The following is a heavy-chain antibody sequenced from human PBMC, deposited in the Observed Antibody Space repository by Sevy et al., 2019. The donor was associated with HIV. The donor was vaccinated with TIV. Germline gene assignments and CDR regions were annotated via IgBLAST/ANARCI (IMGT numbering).Heavy chain of an antibody. V-gene: IGHV3-49*04. CDR3: TRWSGSQSIFDY. D-gene: IGHD1-26*01. CDR2: IKSKAYAGTT. J-gene: IGHJ4*02. CDR1: GFTFGDYC. Sequence: GGSLRLSCTASGFTFGDYCMSWVRQAPGKGLEWISFIKSKAYAGTTGNAASVKGRFTISRDDSKSIAYLQMNNLQTEDTAVYFCTRWSGSQSIFDYWGRGTLVTVSS.